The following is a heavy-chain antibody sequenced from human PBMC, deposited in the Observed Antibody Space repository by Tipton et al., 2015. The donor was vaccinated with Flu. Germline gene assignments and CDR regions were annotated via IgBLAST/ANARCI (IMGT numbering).Heavy chain of an antibody. J-gene: IGHJ3*02. CDR1: GVSISGCGYS. CDR3: ARGRYCSSGTCDAFDI. Sequence: TLSLTCAVSGVSISGCGYSWSWIRQPPGKGLEWIGYIYHNGNTYYTPSLKSRVTISVDRSKNQVSLKLSSVTAADSAVYYCARGRYCSSGTCDAFDIWGQGTMVTVS. D-gene: IGHD2-15*01. CDR2: IYHNGNT. V-gene: IGHV4-30-2*01.